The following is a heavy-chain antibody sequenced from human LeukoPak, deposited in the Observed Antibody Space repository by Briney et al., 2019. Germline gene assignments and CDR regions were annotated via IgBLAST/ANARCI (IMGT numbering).Heavy chain of an antibody. D-gene: IGHD5-18*01. Sequence: ASVKVSCKASGYTFTGYYMHWVRQAPGQGLGWMGWINPNSGGTNYAQKFQGRVTMTRDTSISTAYMELSRLRSDDTAVYYCARVAPRESGYSYQGFDYWGQGTLVTVSS. CDR1: GYTFTGYY. V-gene: IGHV1-2*02. J-gene: IGHJ4*02. CDR2: INPNSGGT. CDR3: ARVAPRESGYSYQGFDY.